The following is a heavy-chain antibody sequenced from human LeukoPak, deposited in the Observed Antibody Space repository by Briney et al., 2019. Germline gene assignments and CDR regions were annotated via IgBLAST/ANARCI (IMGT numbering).Heavy chain of an antibody. CDR2: ISAYNGNT. V-gene: IGHV1-18*01. CDR1: GYTFTSYG. Sequence: ASVKVSCKASGYTFTSYGISWVRQAPGQGLEWMGWISAYNGNTNYAQKLQGRVTMTTDTSTSTAYMELRSLRSDDTAVYYCARDDPYYDSSGSLDYWGQGTLVTVSS. D-gene: IGHD3-22*01. J-gene: IGHJ4*02. CDR3: ARDDPYYDSSGSLDY.